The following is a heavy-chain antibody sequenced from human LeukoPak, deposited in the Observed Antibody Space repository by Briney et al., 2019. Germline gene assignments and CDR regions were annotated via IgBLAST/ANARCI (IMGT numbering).Heavy chain of an antibody. J-gene: IGHJ4*02. Sequence: PSETLSLTCTVSGGSISSYYWSWIRQPPGKGPEWIGHIHYTGSTNYNPSLMSRVTISVDTSKNQFSLKLSSVTAADTAVYYCARVGAGSSWYDYWGQGTLVTVSS. CDR2: IHYTGST. D-gene: IGHD6-13*01. CDR1: GGSISSYY. CDR3: ARVGAGSSWYDY. V-gene: IGHV4-59*01.